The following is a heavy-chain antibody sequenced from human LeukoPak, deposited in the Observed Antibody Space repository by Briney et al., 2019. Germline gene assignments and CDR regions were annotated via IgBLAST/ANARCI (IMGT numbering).Heavy chain of an antibody. Sequence: SQTLSLTCTVSGGSISSGSYYWSWIRQPAGKGLEWIGRIYTSGSTNYNPSLKSRVTISVDTSKNQFSLKLSSVTAADTAVYYCARLGQQPVPRRLYYYYYYMDVWGKGTTVTISS. CDR1: GGSISSGSYY. CDR2: IYTSGST. CDR3: ARLGQQPVPRRLYYYYYYMDV. D-gene: IGHD6-13*01. V-gene: IGHV4-61*02. J-gene: IGHJ6*03.